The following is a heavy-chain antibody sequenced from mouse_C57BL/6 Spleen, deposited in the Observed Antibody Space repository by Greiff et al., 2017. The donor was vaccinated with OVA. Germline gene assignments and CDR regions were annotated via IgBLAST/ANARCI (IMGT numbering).Heavy chain of an antibody. CDR2: IDPSDSYT. Sequence: QVQLKQPGAELVMPGASVKLSCKASGYTFTSYWMHWVKQRPGQGLEWIGEIDPSDSYTNYNQKFKGKSTLTVDKSSSTAYMQLSSLTSEDSAVYYCARVITTYYFDYWGQGTTLTVSS. CDR1: GYTFTSYW. D-gene: IGHD1-2*01. J-gene: IGHJ2*01. CDR3: ARVITTYYFDY. V-gene: IGHV1-69*01.